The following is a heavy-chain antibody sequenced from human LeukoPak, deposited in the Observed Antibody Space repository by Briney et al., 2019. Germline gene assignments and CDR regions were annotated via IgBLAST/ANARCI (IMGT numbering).Heavy chain of an antibody. V-gene: IGHV5-51*01. CDR3: ARGAYGDYVLDY. CDR2: IYPGDSVT. CDR1: GYSFTTPC. Sequence: GESLKISCEGSGYSFTTPCLAWVGKMPGKGLEWMGIIYPGDSVTRYSPSFQGQVTMSADKSINTAYLQWSSLEASDTAMYYCARGAYGDYVLDYWGQGTLVTVSS. D-gene: IGHD4-17*01. J-gene: IGHJ4*02.